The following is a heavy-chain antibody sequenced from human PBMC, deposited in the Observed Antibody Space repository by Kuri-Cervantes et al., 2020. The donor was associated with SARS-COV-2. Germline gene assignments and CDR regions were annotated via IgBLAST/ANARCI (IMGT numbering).Heavy chain of an antibody. CDR1: GYSFTSYW. CDR2: IYPGDSDT. Sequence: TVSCKGSGYSFTSYWIGWVRQMPGKGLEWMGVIYPGDSDTRYSPSFQGQVTISADNSISTAYLQWSSLKASDTAMYYCARKPGITGTTGVDYWGQGTLVPVSS. D-gene: IGHD1-20*01. J-gene: IGHJ4*02. CDR3: ARKPGITGTTGVDY. V-gene: IGHV5-51*01.